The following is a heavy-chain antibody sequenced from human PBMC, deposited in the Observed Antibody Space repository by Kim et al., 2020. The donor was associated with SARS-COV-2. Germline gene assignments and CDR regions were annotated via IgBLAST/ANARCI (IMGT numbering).Heavy chain of an antibody. D-gene: IGHD4-4*01. CDR1: GFTFSNFA. V-gene: IGHV3-23*01. J-gene: IGHJ3*01. CDR3: AKCSSSYSNDAFDV. CDR2: IRGGGTTR. Sequence: GGSLRLSCAASGFTFSNFAMSWVRQAPGKGLEWVSVIRGGGTTRFYADSVTGRFTISRDNSRNTLFLQLNSLRAEDTAVYYCAKCSSSYSNDAFDVWGQGTIVTVSS.